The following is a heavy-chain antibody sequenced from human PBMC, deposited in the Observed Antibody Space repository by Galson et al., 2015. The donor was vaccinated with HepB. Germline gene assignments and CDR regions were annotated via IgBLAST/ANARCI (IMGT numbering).Heavy chain of an antibody. V-gene: IGHV1-69*13. D-gene: IGHD1-26*01. Sequence: SVKVSCKASGGTFSSYAISWVRQAPGQGLEWMGGIIPIFGTANYAQKFQGRVTITADESTSTAYMELSSLRSEDTAVYYCARDFGGSTWGEDAFDIWSQGTMVTVSS. J-gene: IGHJ3*02. CDR1: GGTFSSYA. CDR3: ARDFGGSTWGEDAFDI. CDR2: IIPIFGTA.